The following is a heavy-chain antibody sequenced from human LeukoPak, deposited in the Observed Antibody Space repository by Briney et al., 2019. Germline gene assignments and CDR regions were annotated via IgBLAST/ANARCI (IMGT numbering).Heavy chain of an antibody. D-gene: IGHD3-10*01. V-gene: IGHV3-20*01. CDR1: GFTFDDYG. CDR3: ARDLVSDYYGSGSYSPNWFDP. J-gene: IGHJ5*02. CDR2: INWNGGST. Sequence: PGGSLRLSCAASGFTFDDYGMSWVRQAPGEGLEWVSGINWNGGSTGYADSVKGRFTISRDNAKNSLYLQMNSLRAEDTALYHCARDLVSDYYGSGSYSPNWFDPWGQGTLVTVSS.